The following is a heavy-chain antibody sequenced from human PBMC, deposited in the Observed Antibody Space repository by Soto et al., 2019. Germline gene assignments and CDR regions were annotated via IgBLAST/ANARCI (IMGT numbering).Heavy chain of an antibody. CDR2: IWYDGSNK. Sequence: QVQLVESGGGVVQPGRSLRLSCAASGFAFSTYGIHWVRQAPGKGLEWVAVIWYDGSNKYYADSVKGRFTISRDNSKNTFYLQMTSLRAEDTAVYYCARGRGCGYWGQGTLVTVSS. D-gene: IGHD2-21*01. CDR3: ARGRGCGY. J-gene: IGHJ4*02. V-gene: IGHV3-30*19. CDR1: GFAFSTYG.